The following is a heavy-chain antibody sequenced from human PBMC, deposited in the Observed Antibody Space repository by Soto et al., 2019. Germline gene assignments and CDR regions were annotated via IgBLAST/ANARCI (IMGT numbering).Heavy chain of an antibody. CDR1: GFTFSSCA. CDR2: IIDSGGST. V-gene: IGHV3-23*01. Sequence: GGSLRLSCAASGFTFSSCAMGWVRQAPGKGLGWVSDIIDSGGSTYYAESVKGRFTISRDNSKSTLYLQMNSLRAEDTALYYCAKGRSYYYYYGVDVWGQGTTVTVSS. CDR3: AKGRSYYYYYGVDV. J-gene: IGHJ6*02.